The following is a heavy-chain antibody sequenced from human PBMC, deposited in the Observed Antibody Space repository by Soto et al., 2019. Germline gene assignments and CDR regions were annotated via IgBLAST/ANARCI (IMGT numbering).Heavy chain of an antibody. Sequence: GASVKVSCKASGGTFSSYAISWVRQAPGQGLEWMGGIIPIFGTANYAQKFQGRVTITADESTSTAYMELSSLRSEDTAVYYCARVDCGGDCYYYGMDVWGQGTTVTVSS. CDR1: GGTFSSYA. CDR3: ARVDCGGDCYYYGMDV. J-gene: IGHJ6*02. D-gene: IGHD2-21*01. V-gene: IGHV1-69*13. CDR2: IIPIFGTA.